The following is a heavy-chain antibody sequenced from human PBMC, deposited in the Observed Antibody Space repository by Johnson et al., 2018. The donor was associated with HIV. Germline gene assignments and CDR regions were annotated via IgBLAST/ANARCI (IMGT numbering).Heavy chain of an antibody. CDR2: IYSGGST. CDR1: GFTFSSYD. Sequence: VQLVESGGGLVQPGGSLRLSCAASGFTFSSYDIHWVRQAPGKGLEWVSVIYSGGSTYYADSVKGRFTISRDNSKNTLYLQMNSLRAEDTAVYDCARGIAAAAMTLHAFDIWGQGAVVTVPS. J-gene: IGHJ3*02. V-gene: IGHV3-66*01. CDR3: ARGIAAAAMTLHAFDI. D-gene: IGHD6-13*01.